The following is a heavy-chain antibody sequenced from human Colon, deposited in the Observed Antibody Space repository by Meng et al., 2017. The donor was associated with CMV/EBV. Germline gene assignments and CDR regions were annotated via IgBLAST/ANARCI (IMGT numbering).Heavy chain of an antibody. CDR2: IRYDGSNK. D-gene: IGHD3-3*01. J-gene: IGHJ4*02. V-gene: IGHV3-30*02. CDR3: AKVRITIFGVATQDYFDY. Sequence: GGSLRLSCAASGFTFSSYGMHWVRQAPGKGLEWVAFIRYDGSNKYYADSVKGRFTISRDNSKNTLYLQMNSLRAEDTAVYYCAKVRITIFGVATQDYFDYWGQGTLVTVSS. CDR1: GFTFSSYG.